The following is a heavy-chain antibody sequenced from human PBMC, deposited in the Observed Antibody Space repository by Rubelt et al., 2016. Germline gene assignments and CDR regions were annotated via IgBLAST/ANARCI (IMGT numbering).Heavy chain of an antibody. CDR3: ARGRVVVPAVMVY. CDR2: IYSGVST. V-gene: IGHV3-66*01. CDR1: GFTVSSNY. Sequence: VQLVESGGGVVQPGRSLRLSCAASGFTVSSNYMSWVRQAPGKGLEWVSVIYSGVSTYCADSVKGRVTISRDNSKNTLYLQMNSLRAEDTAVYYCARGRVVVPAVMVYWGQGTLVTVSS. J-gene: IGHJ4*02. D-gene: IGHD2-2*01.